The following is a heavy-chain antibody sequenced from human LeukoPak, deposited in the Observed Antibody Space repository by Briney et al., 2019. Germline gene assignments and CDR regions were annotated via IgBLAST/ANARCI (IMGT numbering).Heavy chain of an antibody. CDR2: MNGSGTSI. CDR3: VKASRYFGEFDY. Sequence: SGGSLRLSCAASGFTFGTYAMSWVRQDPRKGLEWVSGMNGSGTSIYYADAVKGRFTISRDNSKNTLFLQMNSLRAEDTAVYYCVKASRYFGEFDYWGQGALVTVSS. CDR1: GFTFGTYA. J-gene: IGHJ4*02. V-gene: IGHV3-23*01. D-gene: IGHD3-9*01.